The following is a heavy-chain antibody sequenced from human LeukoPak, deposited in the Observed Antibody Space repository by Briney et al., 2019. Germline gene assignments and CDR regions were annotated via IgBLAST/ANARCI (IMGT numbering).Heavy chain of an antibody. V-gene: IGHV4-38-2*02. D-gene: IGHD3-10*01. CDR2: IYHSGST. CDR1: GGSISNYY. Sequence: SETLSLTCTVSGGSISNYYWGWIRQPPGKGLEWIGSIYHSGSTYYNPSLKSRVTISVDTSKNQFSLKLSSVTAADTAVYYCARAHVPMVRGVFDYWGQGTLVTVSS. J-gene: IGHJ4*02. CDR3: ARAHVPMVRGVFDY.